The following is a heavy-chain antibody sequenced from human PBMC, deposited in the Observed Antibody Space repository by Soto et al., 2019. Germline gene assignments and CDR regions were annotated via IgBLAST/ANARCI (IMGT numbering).Heavy chain of an antibody. CDR2: FDPEDGET. D-gene: IGHD2-2*01. CDR1: GYTLTELS. V-gene: IGHV1-24*01. J-gene: IGHJ4*03. CDR3: ASSGNDCRTTSCYDY. Sequence: ASVKVSCKVSGYTLTELSMHWVRQAPGKGLEWMGGFDPEDGETIYAQKFQGRVTMTRDTSTSTVYMELSSLRSEDTAVYYCASSGNDCRTTSCYDYWG.